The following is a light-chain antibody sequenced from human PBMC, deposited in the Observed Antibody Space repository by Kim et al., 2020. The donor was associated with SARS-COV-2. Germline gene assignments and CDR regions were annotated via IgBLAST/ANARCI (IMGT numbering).Light chain of an antibody. Sequence: QSASVSGSPGQSITISCTGTSSDVGGYNYVSWYQQHPGKAPKLMIYDVSNRPSGISNRFSGSKSGNTASLTISGLQAEDEADYYCSSYTSSSSLRGVFGGGTQLTVL. J-gene: IGLJ2*01. CDR2: DVS. CDR3: SSYTSSSSLRGV. V-gene: IGLV2-14*03. CDR1: SSDVGGYNY.